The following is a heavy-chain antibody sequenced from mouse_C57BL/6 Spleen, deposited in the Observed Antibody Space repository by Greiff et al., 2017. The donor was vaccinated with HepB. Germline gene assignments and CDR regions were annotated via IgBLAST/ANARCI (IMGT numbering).Heavy chain of an antibody. CDR3: ARRELYWFAY. D-gene: IGHD2-12*01. CDR2: IDPSDSYT. Sequence: VQLQQPGAELVKPGASVKLSCKASGYTFTSYWMQWVKQRPGQGLEWIGEIDPSDSYTNYNQKFKGKATLTVDTSSSTAYMQLSSLTSEDSAVYYCARRELYWFAYWGQGTLVTVSA. J-gene: IGHJ3*01. CDR1: GYTFTSYW. V-gene: IGHV1-50*01.